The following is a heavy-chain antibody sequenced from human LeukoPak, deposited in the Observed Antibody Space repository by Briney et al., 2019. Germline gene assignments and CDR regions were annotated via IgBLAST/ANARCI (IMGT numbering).Heavy chain of an antibody. J-gene: IGHJ5*02. CDR3: ARMSWVTGTSGGWFDP. V-gene: IGHV1-69*06. CDR1: GGTFSSYA. CDR2: IIPIFGTA. Sequence: SVKVTCKASGGTFSSYAISWVRQAPGQGLEWMGGIIPIFGTANYAQKFQGRVTITADKSTSTAYMELSSLRSEDTAVYYCARMSWVTGTSGGWFDPWGQGTLVTVSS. D-gene: IGHD1-20*01.